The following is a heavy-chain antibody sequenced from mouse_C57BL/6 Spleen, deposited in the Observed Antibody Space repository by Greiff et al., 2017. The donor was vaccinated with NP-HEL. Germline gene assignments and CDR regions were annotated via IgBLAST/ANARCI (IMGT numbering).Heavy chain of an antibody. V-gene: IGHV7-3*01. CDR1: GFTFTDYY. CDR2: IRNKANGYTT. J-gene: IGHJ4*01. CDR3: ARRGDAMDY. Sequence: EVKLQESGGGLVQPGGSLSLSCAASGFTFTDYYMSWVRQPPGKALEWLGFIRNKANGYTTEYSASVKGRFTISRDNSQSILYLQMNALRAEDSATYYCARRGDAMDYWGQGTSVTVSS.